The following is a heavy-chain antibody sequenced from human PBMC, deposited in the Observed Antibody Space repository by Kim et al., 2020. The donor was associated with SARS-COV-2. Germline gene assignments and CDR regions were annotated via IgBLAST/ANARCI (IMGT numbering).Heavy chain of an antibody. Sequence: SETLSLTCTVSGGSISRYYWCWIRQPPEKGLEWDGYSYYSESTNYNPTLKSRFTISVDTSKNQFSLKLSSVTAADTAVDYCARWSSLSIYSGSRTWFNNWCAPWGQGTLVTVSS. CDR2: SYYSEST. D-gene: IGHD6-6*01. V-gene: IGHV4-59*13. J-gene: IGHJ5*02. CDR1: GGSISRYY. CDR3: ARWSSLSIYSGSRTWFNNWCAP.